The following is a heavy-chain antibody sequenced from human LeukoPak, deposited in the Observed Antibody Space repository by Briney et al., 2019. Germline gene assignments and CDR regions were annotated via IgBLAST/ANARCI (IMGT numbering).Heavy chain of an antibody. CDR3: AGEGRSSTPGY. Sequence: PSETLSLTCTVSGGSISSYYWSWIRQPAGKGLEWIGRISSSGSTDCNPSLKSRVTMSVDTSKTQFSLKLSSVTAADTAVYYCAGEGRSSTPGYWGQGTLVTVSS. J-gene: IGHJ4*02. V-gene: IGHV4-4*07. CDR2: ISSSGST. CDR1: GGSISSYY. D-gene: IGHD2-15*01.